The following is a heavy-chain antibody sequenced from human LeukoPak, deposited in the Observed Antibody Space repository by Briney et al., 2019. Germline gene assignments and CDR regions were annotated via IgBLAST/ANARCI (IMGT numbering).Heavy chain of an antibody. V-gene: IGHV4-38-2*01. CDR3: ARGLTYYDFWSGHHPGSYYMDV. Sequence: SETLSLTCAVSGYSISSGYCWGWIRQPPGKGLEWIGSIYHSGSTYYNPSLKSRVTISVDTSKNQFSLKLSSVTAADTAVYYCARGLTYYDFWSGHHPGSYYMDVWGKGTTVTVYS. D-gene: IGHD3-3*01. CDR2: IYHSGST. CDR1: GYSISSGYC. J-gene: IGHJ6*03.